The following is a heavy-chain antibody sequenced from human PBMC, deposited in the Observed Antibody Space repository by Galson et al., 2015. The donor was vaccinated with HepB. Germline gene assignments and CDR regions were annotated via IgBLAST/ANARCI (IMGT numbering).Heavy chain of an antibody. D-gene: IGHD2-2*01. CDR3: AKDRYLMDFDY. Sequence: SLRLSCAASGFTFSSYSMNWVRQAPGKGLEWVSSISSGTSYIYYADSVKGRFTISRDNAKNSLYLQMNSLRAEDTAVYYCAKDRYLMDFDYWGQGALVTVSS. CDR1: GFTFSSYS. CDR2: ISSGTSYI. J-gene: IGHJ4*02. V-gene: IGHV3-21*01.